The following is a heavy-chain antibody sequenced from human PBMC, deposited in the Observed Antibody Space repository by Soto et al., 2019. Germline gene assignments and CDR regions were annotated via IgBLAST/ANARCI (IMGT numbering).Heavy chain of an antibody. Sequence: QVQLVQSGAEVKKPGSSVKVSCKASGGTFNNYAVTWVRQAPGQGLEWMGGIIPVIGPANYAQKFQGRVTITADKPTNTVHMELSSLRSEDTAVYYCATSYGTSWYGDWWGQGTLVTVSS. V-gene: IGHV1-69*06. CDR3: ATSYGTSWYGDW. J-gene: IGHJ4*02. CDR2: IIPVIGPA. CDR1: GGTFNNYA. D-gene: IGHD6-13*01.